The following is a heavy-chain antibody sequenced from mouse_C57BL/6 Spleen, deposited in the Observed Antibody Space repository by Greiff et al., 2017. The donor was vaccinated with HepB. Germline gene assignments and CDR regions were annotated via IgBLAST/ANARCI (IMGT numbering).Heavy chain of an antibody. V-gene: IGHV1-26*01. J-gene: IGHJ2*01. CDR2: INPNNGGT. CDR3: FNWDWDY. CDR1: GYTFTDYY. D-gene: IGHD4-1*01. Sequence: VQLQQSGPELVKPGASVKISCKASGYTFTDYYMNWVKQSHGKSLEWIGDINPNNGGTSYNQKFKGKATLTVDKSSSTAYMELRSLTSEDSAVYYCFNWDWDYWGQGTTLTVSS.